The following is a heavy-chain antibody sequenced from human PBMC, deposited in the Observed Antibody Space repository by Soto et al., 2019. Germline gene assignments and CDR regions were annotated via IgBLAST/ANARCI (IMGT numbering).Heavy chain of an antibody. V-gene: IGHV4-31*03. J-gene: IGHJ5*02. CDR3: ARGVGGSGLNWFDP. Sequence: SETLSLTCKVSGDSVSSGRDFWSWIRQHPGMALEWIGYISYSGTTYYTPSLRSRVSISIDTSQNQFSLRLDSVTAADTAVYYCARGVGGSGLNWFDPWGQGTLVTVS. D-gene: IGHD6-19*01. CDR2: ISYSGTT. CDR1: GDSVSSGRDF.